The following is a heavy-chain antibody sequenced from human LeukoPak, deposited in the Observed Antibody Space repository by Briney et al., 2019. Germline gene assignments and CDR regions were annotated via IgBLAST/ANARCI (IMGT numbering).Heavy chain of an antibody. V-gene: IGHV3-23*01. CDR1: GFTFSSYA. D-gene: IGHD3-22*01. J-gene: IGHJ3*02. CDR2: ISGSGGST. CDR3: ANIGYSSGYYLGAFDI. Sequence: GGSLRLSCAASGFTFSSYAMSWVRQAPGKGLEWVSAISGSGGSTYYAGSVKGRFTISRDNSKNTLYLQMNSLRAEDTAVYYCANIGYSSGYYLGAFDIWGQGTMVTVSS.